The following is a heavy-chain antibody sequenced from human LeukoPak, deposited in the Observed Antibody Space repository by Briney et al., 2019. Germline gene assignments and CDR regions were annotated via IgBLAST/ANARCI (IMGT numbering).Heavy chain of an antibody. J-gene: IGHJ4*02. CDR1: GGSISSSSYY. CDR3: ARRVVREMGFDY. V-gene: IGHV4-39*01. CDR2: IYYSGST. D-gene: IGHD3-10*01. Sequence: PSETLSLTCTVSGGSISSSSYYWGWIRQPPGKGLEWIGSIYYSGSTYYNPSLKSRVTISVDTSKNQFSLKLSSVTAADTAVYYCARRVVREMGFDYWGQGTLVTVSS.